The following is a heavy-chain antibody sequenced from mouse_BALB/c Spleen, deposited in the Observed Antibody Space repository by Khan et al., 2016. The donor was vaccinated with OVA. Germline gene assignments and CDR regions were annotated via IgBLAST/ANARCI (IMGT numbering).Heavy chain of an antibody. J-gene: IGHJ3*01. CDR1: GFSLSTYG. CDR3: ARNSYMYDFTY. CDR2: IWRGGGT. D-gene: IGHD2-14*01. V-gene: IGHV2-2*01. Sequence: QVRLQQSGPGLVQPSQSLSITCTVSGFSLSTYGIHWVRQSPGKGLEWLGVIWRGGGTDYNAAFISRLSISKDNSKSQVFFKMDSLQTDSTAIYYCARNSYMYDFTYWGQGTLVTVSA.